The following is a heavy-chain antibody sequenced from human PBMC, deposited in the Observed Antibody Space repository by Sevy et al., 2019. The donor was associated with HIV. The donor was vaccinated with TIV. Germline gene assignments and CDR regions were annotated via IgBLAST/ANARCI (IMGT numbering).Heavy chain of an antibody. D-gene: IGHD6-13*01. J-gene: IGHJ4*02. CDR1: GFTFSSSE. Sequence: GGSLRLSCAASGFTFSSSEMNWVRQSPGMGLEWLSYISSGGTTIHYADSVKGRFTISRDNAKNSLYLQMNSLGAEDTAVYYCARDGAHSSSYYFDYWGQGTLVTVSS. V-gene: IGHV3-48*03. CDR3: ARDGAHSSSYYFDY. CDR2: ISSGGTTI.